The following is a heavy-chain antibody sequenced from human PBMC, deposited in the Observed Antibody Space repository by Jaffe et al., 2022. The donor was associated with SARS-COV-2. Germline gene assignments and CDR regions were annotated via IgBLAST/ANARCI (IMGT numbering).Heavy chain of an antibody. CDR1: GYPFSGHF. V-gene: IGHV1-2*02. CDR3: ARDPFTQLELRGNGYFDL. CDR2: MNPDSGGR. D-gene: IGHD1-7*01. J-gene: IGHJ4*02. Sequence: QVQLVQSGAELKKPGASVKVSCKASGYPFSGHFLHWVRQAPGEGLEWMGWMNPDSGGRNYAQKFQGRVNMTRDTSINTAYMELSSLGSDDTAVYYCARDPFTQLELRGNGYFDLWGQGTLVTVSS.